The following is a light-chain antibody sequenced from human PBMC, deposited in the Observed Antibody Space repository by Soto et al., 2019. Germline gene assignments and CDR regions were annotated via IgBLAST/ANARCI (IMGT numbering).Light chain of an antibody. Sequence: EIVMTQSPATLSVSPGERATLSCRASHSISDTLAWYQQKPGQAPRLLIFGSSTRAPGIPARFSASGSGTDFTLTISRLEPEDFAVYYCQQYGSSPGWTFGQGTKVDIK. V-gene: IGKV3-15*01. CDR1: HSISDT. CDR3: QQYGSSPGWT. CDR2: GSS. J-gene: IGKJ1*01.